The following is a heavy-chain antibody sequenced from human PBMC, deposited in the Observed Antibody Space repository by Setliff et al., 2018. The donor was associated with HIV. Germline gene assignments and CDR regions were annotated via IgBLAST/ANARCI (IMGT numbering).Heavy chain of an antibody. J-gene: IGHJ3*02. V-gene: IGHV4-30-4*08. Sequence: LSLTCTVSGSSMSSGDYYWSWIRQPPGKGLEWIGYIYSSGNSYYNPPLKSRVTLSVDTSKNQFSLKVNSVTAADTAVYYCAREVNIPVRGITDDAFDIWGQGTMVTVSS. CDR1: GSSMSSGDYY. CDR3: AREVNIPVRGITDDAFDI. CDR2: IYSSGNS. D-gene: IGHD3-10*01.